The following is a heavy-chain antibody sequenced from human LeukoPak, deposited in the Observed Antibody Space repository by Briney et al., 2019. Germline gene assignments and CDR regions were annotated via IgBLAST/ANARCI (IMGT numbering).Heavy chain of an antibody. J-gene: IGHJ6*02. Sequence: GGSLRLSCAASGFTFSDYYMSWIRQAPGKGLAWVSYISSSSSYTNYADSVKGRFTISRDNAKNSLYLQMNSLRAEDTAVYYCARAYSYGNYYYYGMDVWGQGTTVTVSS. CDR1: GFTFSDYY. CDR2: ISSSSSYT. D-gene: IGHD5-18*01. V-gene: IGHV3-11*06. CDR3: ARAYSYGNYYYYGMDV.